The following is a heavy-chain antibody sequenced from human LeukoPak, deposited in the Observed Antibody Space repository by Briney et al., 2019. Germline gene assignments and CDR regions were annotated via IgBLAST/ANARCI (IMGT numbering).Heavy chain of an antibody. J-gene: IGHJ1*01. D-gene: IGHD6-19*01. CDR3: ARGQQWLVRNQYFQH. Sequence: PSETLSLTCAVYGGSFSGYYWSWIRQPPGKGLEWIGEINHSGSTNYNPSLKSRVTISVDTSKNQFSLKLSSVTAADTAVYYCARGQQWLVRNQYFQHWGQGTLVTVPS. V-gene: IGHV4-34*01. CDR2: INHSGST. CDR1: GGSFSGYY.